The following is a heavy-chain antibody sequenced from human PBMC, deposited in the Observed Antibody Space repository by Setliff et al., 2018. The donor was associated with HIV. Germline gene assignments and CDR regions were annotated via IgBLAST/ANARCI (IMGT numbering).Heavy chain of an antibody. CDR3: ARLRGLNLEPFDY. V-gene: IGHV4-39*07. J-gene: IGHJ4*02. Sequence: SETLSLTCTVSGGSISTSSYYWGWIRQPPGKGLEWIGSIYESGSTHYNPSLKSRFTISVDTSKNQFSLKLSSVTAADTAVYYCARLRGLNLEPFDYWGQGTLVTVSS. CDR1: GGSISTSSYY. D-gene: IGHD1-1*01. CDR2: IYESGST.